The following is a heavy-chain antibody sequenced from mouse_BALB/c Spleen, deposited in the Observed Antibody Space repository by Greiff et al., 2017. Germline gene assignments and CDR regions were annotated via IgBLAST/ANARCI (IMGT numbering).Heavy chain of an antibody. CDR1: GFSFTSYG. Sequence: VKLMESGPGLVQPSQSLSITCTVSGFSFTSYGVHWVRQSPGKGLEWLGVIWSGGSTYYNAAFISRLSISKDNSKSQVFFKMNSLQANDTAIYYCARKGVRDYWGQGTSVTVSA. CDR3: ARKGVRDY. CDR2: IWSGGST. V-gene: IGHV2-2*02. J-gene: IGHJ4*01.